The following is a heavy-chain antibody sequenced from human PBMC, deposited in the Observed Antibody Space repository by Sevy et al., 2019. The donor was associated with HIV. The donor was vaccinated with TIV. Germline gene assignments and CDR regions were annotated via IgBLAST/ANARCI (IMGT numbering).Heavy chain of an antibody. J-gene: IGHJ4*02. CDR2: FDPEDGVT. V-gene: IGHV1-24*01. Sequence: ASVKVSCKVSGYTLTELSMHWVRQAPGKGLEWMGSFDPEDGVTIYAQKLQGRVTMTEDTSTDTAYMYLSSLRSEDSAVYYCATGLQGEYVDCGNIGCYTDYFAYWGQGTLVTISS. D-gene: IGHD2-2*02. CDR3: ATGLQGEYVDCGNIGCYTDYFAY. CDR1: GYTLTELS.